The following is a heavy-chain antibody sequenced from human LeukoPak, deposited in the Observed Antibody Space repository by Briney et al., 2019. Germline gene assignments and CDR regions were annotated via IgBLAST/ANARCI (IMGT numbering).Heavy chain of an antibody. V-gene: IGHV3-30-3*01. CDR3: AREVSPSLHYYDSSGYPDY. J-gene: IGHJ4*02. CDR2: ISYDGSNK. D-gene: IGHD3-22*01. Sequence: GGSLRLSCAASGFTFSSYAMHWVRQAPGKGLEWVAVISYDGSNKYYADSVKGRFTISRDNSKNTLYLQMNSLRAEDTAVYYCAREVSPSLHYYDSSGYPDYWGQGTLVTVSS. CDR1: GFTFSSYA.